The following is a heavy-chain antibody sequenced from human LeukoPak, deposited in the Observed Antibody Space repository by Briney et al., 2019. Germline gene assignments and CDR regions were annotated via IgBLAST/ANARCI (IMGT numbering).Heavy chain of an antibody. CDR1: GGSISSGSYY. D-gene: IGHD3-10*01. J-gene: IGHJ4*02. V-gene: IGHV4-61*02. CDR3: ARSTYYYGSGSYYPFDC. CDR2: IYSSGST. Sequence: SETLSLTSTVSGGSISSGSYYWSWIRQPAGKGLEWIGRIYSSGSTNYNSSLKSRVTISVDTSKNQFSLKLSSVTAADTAVYYCARSTYYYGSGSYYPFDCSGQGTLVTVSS.